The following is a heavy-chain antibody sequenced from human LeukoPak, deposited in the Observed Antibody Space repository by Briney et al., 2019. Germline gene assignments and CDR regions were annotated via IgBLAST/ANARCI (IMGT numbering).Heavy chain of an antibody. J-gene: IGHJ4*02. CDR3: ARDRRYYDSSGYSYYYFDY. CDR1: GFTFSSYA. Sequence: PGGSLRLSRAASGFTFSSYAMHWVRQAPGKGLEYVSAISSNGGSTYYANSVKGRFTISRDNSKNTLYLQMGSLRAEDMAVYYCARDRRYYDSSGYSYYYFDYWGQGTLVTVSS. D-gene: IGHD3-22*01. CDR2: ISSNGGST. V-gene: IGHV3-64*01.